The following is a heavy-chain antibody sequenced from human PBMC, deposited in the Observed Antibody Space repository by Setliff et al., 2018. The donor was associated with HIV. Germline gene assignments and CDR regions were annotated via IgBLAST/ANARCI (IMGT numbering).Heavy chain of an antibody. Sequence: PSETLSLTCAVYGGSFSGYYWSWIRQSPGKGLEWIGEINHSGSTNYNPSLKSRVTILGDTSKNQFSLKLSSVTAADTAIYYCARQVGEGKWYLDSWGHGTLVTVSS. V-gene: IGHV4-34*01. CDR3: ARQVGEGKWYLDS. CDR1: GGSFSGYY. CDR2: INHSGST. J-gene: IGHJ4*01. D-gene: IGHD1-26*01.